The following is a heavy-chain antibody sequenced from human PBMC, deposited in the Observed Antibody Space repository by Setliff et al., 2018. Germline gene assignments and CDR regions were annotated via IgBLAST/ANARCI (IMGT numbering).Heavy chain of an antibody. J-gene: IGHJ4*02. CDR3: SRRGWAPGY. V-gene: IGHV4-61*09. Sequence: SETLSLTCTVSGDSISSGTYYWSWIRQPAGKGLEWVGHILTSGSTGYNPSLRSRVTISIDTSKNQFSLKLSSVTAADTAVYYCSRRGWAPGYWGQGTLVTVS. CDR1: GDSISSGTYY. CDR2: ILTSGST. D-gene: IGHD6-19*01.